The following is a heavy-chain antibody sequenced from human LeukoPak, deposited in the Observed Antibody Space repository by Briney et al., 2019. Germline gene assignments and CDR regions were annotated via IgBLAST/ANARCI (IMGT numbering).Heavy chain of an antibody. CDR2: ISHRGSS. Sequence: SETLSLTCGVSGYSISSDHFWGWIRQPPGKGLEWIGTISHRGSSDYNPSLKSRVTISLSTSKNQFSLNLTSVRAADTAVYYCARGRDSSGWYVVFDYWGQGALVTVSS. V-gene: IGHV4-38-2*01. CDR3: ARGRDSSGWYVVFDY. J-gene: IGHJ4*02. D-gene: IGHD6-13*01. CDR1: GYSISSDHF.